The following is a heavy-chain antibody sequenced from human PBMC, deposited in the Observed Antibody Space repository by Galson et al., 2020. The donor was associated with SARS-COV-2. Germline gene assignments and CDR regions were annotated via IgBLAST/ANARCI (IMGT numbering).Heavy chain of an antibody. J-gene: IGHJ3*02. CDR3: AKPIGSSGYYFFAFDI. CDR2: ISGSGGRT. CDR1: GFTFSSYA. D-gene: IGHD3-22*01. V-gene: IGHV3-23*01. Sequence: GESLKISCAASGFTFSSYAMSWVRQAPGKGLEWVSAISGSGGRTYYADSVKGRFTISRDNSKNTLYLQMNSLRAEDTAVYYCAKPIGSSGYYFFAFDIWGQGTMVTVSS.